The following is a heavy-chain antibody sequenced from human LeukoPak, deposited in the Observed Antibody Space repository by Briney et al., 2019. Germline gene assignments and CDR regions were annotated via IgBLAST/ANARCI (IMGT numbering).Heavy chain of an antibody. D-gene: IGHD2-15*01. Sequence: ASVKVSCKASGGTFSSYAISWVRQAPGQGLEWMGRIIPILGIANYAQKFQGRVTITADKSTSTAYMELSSLRSEDTAVYCCARDDCSGGSCYPTVDYWGQGTLVTVSS. CDR1: GGTFSSYA. J-gene: IGHJ4*02. CDR3: ARDDCSGGSCYPTVDY. V-gene: IGHV1-69*04. CDR2: IIPILGIA.